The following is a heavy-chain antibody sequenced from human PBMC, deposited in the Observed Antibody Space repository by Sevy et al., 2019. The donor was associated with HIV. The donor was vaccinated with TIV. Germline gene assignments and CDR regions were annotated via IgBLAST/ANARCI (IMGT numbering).Heavy chain of an antibody. CDR3: TTDIREGYGGNPDYLG. CDR1: GFTFSNAW. J-gene: IGHJ4*02. D-gene: IGHD4-17*01. Sequence: GGSLRLSCAASGFTFSNAWMSWVRQAPGKGLEWVDRIKSKTDGGTTDYAAPVKGRFTISRDDSKNTLYLQMNSLKTEDTAVYYCTTDIREGYGGNPDYLGWGQGTLVTVSS. CDR2: IKSKTDGGTT. V-gene: IGHV3-15*01.